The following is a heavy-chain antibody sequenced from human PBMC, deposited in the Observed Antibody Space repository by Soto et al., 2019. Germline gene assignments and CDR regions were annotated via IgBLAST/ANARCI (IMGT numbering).Heavy chain of an antibody. Sequence: QEQLVESGGGVVQPGRSLRVSCAASGFTFSSYGMHWVRQAPGKGLEWVALIWIDGSDKYYADSVKGRFAISRDNSKNTRYLQMDSLRVEDTAVYYCARGTVSYYYYAMDVWGQGTTVTVSS. V-gene: IGHV3-33*01. D-gene: IGHD4-17*01. CDR3: ARGTVSYYYYAMDV. CDR1: GFTFSSYG. CDR2: IWIDGSDK. J-gene: IGHJ6*02.